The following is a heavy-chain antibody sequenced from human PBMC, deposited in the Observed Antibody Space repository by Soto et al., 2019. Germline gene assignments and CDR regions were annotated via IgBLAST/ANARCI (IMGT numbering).Heavy chain of an antibody. Sequence: SETLCLPCTVSGGSISSGGYYWSWIRQHPGKGLEWIGYIYYSGSTYYNPSLKSRVTISVDTSKNQFSLKLSSVTAADTAVYYCAREPRSYYDSSGYYPKNDAFDIWGQGTMVTVSS. CDR1: GGSISSGGYY. CDR2: IYYSGST. D-gene: IGHD3-22*01. CDR3: AREPRSYYDSSGYYPKNDAFDI. V-gene: IGHV4-31*03. J-gene: IGHJ3*02.